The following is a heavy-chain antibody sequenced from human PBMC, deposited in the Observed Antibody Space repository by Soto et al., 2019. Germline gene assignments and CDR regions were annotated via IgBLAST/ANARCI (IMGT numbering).Heavy chain of an antibody. V-gene: IGHV3-23*01. D-gene: IGHD3-22*01. CDR3: AKGEESIVVAISSYYGMDV. CDR1: GFSFSSYA. J-gene: IGHJ6*02. Sequence: GGSLRLSCAASGFSFSSYAMSWVRRPPGKGLEWVSGISGSGGSTYYADSVKGRFTISRDNSKNTLYLQMNSLRVEDTAVYYCAKGEESIVVAISSYYGMDVWGRGTTVTVSS. CDR2: ISGSGGST.